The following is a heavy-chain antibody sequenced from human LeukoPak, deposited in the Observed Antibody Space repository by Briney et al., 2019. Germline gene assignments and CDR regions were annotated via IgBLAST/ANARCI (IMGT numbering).Heavy chain of an antibody. V-gene: IGHV4-34*01. J-gene: IGHJ4*02. CDR1: GGSFSGYY. CDR3: ARLPYYYDSSGYPYPFFDY. CDR2: INHSGST. Sequence: SETLSLTCAVYGGSFSGYYWSWIRQPPGKGLEWIGEINHSGSTNYNPSLKSRVTISVDTSKNQFSLKLSSVTAADTAVCYCARLPYYYDSSGYPYPFFDYWGQGTLVTVSS. D-gene: IGHD3-22*01.